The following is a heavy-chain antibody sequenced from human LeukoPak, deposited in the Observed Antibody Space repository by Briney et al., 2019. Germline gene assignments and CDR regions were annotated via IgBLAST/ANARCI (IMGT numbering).Heavy chain of an antibody. Sequence: PSETLSLTCTVSGGFIGFYLWSWIRQSAGKGLEWIGRINGNGVTNNNTSLTSRLTMSVDTSKNQFSLNLRSVTAADTSVYYCVRDELRTTYRFSWDPWGQGILVTV. CDR1: GGFIGFYL. D-gene: IGHD3-16*02. J-gene: IGHJ5*02. CDR2: INGNGVT. CDR3: VRDELRTTYRFSWDP. V-gene: IGHV4-4*07.